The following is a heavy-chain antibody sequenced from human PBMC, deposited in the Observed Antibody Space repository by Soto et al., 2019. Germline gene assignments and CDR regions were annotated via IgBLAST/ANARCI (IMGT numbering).Heavy chain of an antibody. CDR3: AKILQLGDYAYYYYGMDV. CDR2: ISYDGSNK. Sequence: QVQLVESGGGVVQPGRSLRLSCAASGFTFSSYGMHWVRQAPGKGLEWVAVISYDGSNKYYADSVKGRFTISRDNSKNTLYLQMNSLRAEETAVYYCAKILQLGDYAYYYYGMDVWGKGTTVTVSS. CDR1: GFTFSSYG. D-gene: IGHD4-17*01. V-gene: IGHV3-30*18. J-gene: IGHJ6*04.